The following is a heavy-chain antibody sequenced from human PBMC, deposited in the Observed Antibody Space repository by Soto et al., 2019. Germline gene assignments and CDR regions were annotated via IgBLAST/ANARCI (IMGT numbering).Heavy chain of an antibody. CDR3: ARKTGYISDWYYFDL. CDR2: ISPKSGGT. D-gene: IGHD3-9*01. J-gene: IGHJ4*02. CDR1: GYCFIDYY. V-gene: IGHV1-2*02. Sequence: XSVKVSCTASGYCFIDYYMHWVRQAPGQGFEWMGRISPKSGGTNYAQKFEGRVTMTWDTSLNTAYMELSSLISEGTAVYYCARKTGYISDWYYFDLWGQGTLVTVSS.